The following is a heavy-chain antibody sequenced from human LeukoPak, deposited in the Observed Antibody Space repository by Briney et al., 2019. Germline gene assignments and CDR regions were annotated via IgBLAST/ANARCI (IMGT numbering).Heavy chain of an antibody. CDR1: GYSFTSYW. CDR3: ARRTSIAAAGGESFDY. V-gene: IGHV5-51*01. Sequence: GESLKISCKGSGYSFTSYWIGWVRQMPGKGLEWMGIIYPGDSDTRYSPSFQGQVTISADKSISTAYLQWSSLKASDTAMYYCARRTSIAAAGGESFDYWGQGTLVTVSS. J-gene: IGHJ4*02. CDR2: IYPGDSDT. D-gene: IGHD6-13*01.